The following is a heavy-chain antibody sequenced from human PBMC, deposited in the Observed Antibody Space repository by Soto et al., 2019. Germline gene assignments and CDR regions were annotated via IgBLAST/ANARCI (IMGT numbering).Heavy chain of an antibody. Sequence: GGSLRLSCAASGFTFSSYAMHWVRQAPGKGLEWVAVISYDGSNKYYADSVKGRFTISRDNSKNTLYLQMNSLRAEDTAVYYCASLILGRGLTYYDFWSGSHDDYWGQGTLVTVSS. D-gene: IGHD3-3*01. CDR3: ASLILGRGLTYYDFWSGSHDDY. CDR1: GFTFSSYA. V-gene: IGHV3-30-3*01. J-gene: IGHJ4*02. CDR2: ISYDGSNK.